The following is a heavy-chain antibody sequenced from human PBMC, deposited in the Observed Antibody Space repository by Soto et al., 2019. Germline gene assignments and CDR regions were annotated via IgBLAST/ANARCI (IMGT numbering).Heavy chain of an antibody. J-gene: IGHJ5*02. V-gene: IGHV4-61*01. Sequence: SETLSLTCTVSGGSFSSGSYYWSWIRQPPGKGLEWIGYIYYSGSTNYNPYLKSRVTISVDTSKSQCSLKLSSVTAADKAVYYYARDLGPAYNWTDGNWFDPWGQGTLVTVSS. CDR1: GGSFSSGSYY. CDR2: IYYSGST. D-gene: IGHD1-20*01. CDR3: ARDLGPAYNWTDGNWFDP.